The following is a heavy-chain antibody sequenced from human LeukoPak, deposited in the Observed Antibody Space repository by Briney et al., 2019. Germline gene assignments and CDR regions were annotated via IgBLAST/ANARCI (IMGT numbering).Heavy chain of an antibody. V-gene: IGHV4-34*01. CDR1: GGSFSGYY. Sequence: PSETLSLTCAVYGGSFSGYYWSWIRQPPGKGLEWIGEINHSGSTNYNPSLKSRVTISVDTSKNQFSLKLSSVTAADTAVYYCARGDLTALTPFDYWGQGTLVTVSS. CDR3: ARGDLTALTPFDY. CDR2: INHSGST. J-gene: IGHJ4*02. D-gene: IGHD3-9*01.